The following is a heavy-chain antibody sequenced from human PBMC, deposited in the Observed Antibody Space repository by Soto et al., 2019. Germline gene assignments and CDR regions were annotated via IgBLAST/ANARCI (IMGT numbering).Heavy chain of an antibody. D-gene: IGHD4-17*01. J-gene: IGHJ4*02. CDR3: ARSSQTYGDFPFDY. CDR2: IYHSGST. Sequence: PSETLSLTCAVSGGSISSGGYSWSWIRQPPGKGLEWIGYIYHSGSTYYNPSLKSRVTISVDRSKNQFSLKLSSVTAADTAVYYCARSSQTYGDFPFDYWGQGTLVTVSS. V-gene: IGHV4-30-2*01. CDR1: GGSISSGGYS.